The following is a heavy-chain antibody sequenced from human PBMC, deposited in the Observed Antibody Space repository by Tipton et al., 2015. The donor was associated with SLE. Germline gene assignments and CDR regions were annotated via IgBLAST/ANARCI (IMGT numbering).Heavy chain of an antibody. V-gene: IGHV3-23*01. CDR1: GYSITSAH. D-gene: IGHD1-7*01. J-gene: IGHJ4*02. CDR2: ISGSGSST. Sequence: LSLTCAVSGYSITSAHFWGWIRQSPGKGLEWVSGISGSGSSTYYADSLKGRFTISRDNSKNTLYLQMNSLRADDTAIYYCASASWNYGFFDYWGQGTLVTVSS. CDR3: ASASWNYGFFDY.